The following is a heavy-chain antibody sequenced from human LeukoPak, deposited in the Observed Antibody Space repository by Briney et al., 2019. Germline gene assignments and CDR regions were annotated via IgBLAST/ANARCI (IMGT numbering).Heavy chain of an antibody. D-gene: IGHD6-19*01. Sequence: PSETLSLTCAVYGGSFSGYYWSWLRQPPGKGLEWLGEINHSGSTNYNPSLKSRVTISVDTSKNQFSLKLSSVTAADTAVYYCAREKYSSGWYKMRRKLNYFDYWGQGTLVTVSS. CDR2: INHSGST. CDR3: AREKYSSGWYKMRRKLNYFDY. CDR1: GGSFSGYY. J-gene: IGHJ4*02. V-gene: IGHV4-34*01.